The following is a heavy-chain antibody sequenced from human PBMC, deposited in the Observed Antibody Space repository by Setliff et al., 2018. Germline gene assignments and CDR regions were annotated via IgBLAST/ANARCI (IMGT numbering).Heavy chain of an antibody. CDR2: ISGSGGST. D-gene: IGHD1-20*01. CDR3: AKGLYNWNDDDAFDI. V-gene: IGHV3-23*01. Sequence: GGSLRLSCEASGLSFNNYWMYWVRQVPGKGLEWVSAISGSGGSTYYADSVKGRFTISRDNSKNTLYLQMNSLRAEDTAVYYCAKGLYNWNDDDAFDIWGQGTMVTVSS. CDR1: GLSFNNYW. J-gene: IGHJ3*02.